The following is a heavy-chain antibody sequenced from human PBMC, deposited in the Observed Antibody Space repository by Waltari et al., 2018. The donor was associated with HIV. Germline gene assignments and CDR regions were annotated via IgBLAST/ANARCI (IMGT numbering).Heavy chain of an antibody. CDR2: IYTSGSP. Sequence: QVQLQESGPRLVKPSQTLSLTCTVSGGSISSGSYYWSWIRQPAGKGLEWIGRIYTSGSPNYNPSLKSRVTIYVDTSRNEFSLRLSSVTAADTGVYYCARGIVGAKEKNNGMDVWGQGTTVTVSS. CDR3: ARGIVGAKEKNNGMDV. V-gene: IGHV4-61*02. J-gene: IGHJ6*02. CDR1: GGSISSGSYY. D-gene: IGHD1-26*01.